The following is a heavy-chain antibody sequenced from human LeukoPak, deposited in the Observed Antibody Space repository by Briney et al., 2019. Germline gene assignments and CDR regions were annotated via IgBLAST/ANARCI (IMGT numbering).Heavy chain of an antibody. CDR1: GFTFSSYA. D-gene: IGHD5-12*01. V-gene: IGHV3-23*01. CDR2: ISGSGGST. CDR3: AKSALATSREY. Sequence: GGSLRLSCAASGFTFSSYAMSWVRQAPGKGLEWVSAISGSGGSTYYTDSVEGRFTISRDNSKNTLWLQMNSLRAEDTAVYYCAKSALATSREYWGQGTLVTVSS. J-gene: IGHJ4*02.